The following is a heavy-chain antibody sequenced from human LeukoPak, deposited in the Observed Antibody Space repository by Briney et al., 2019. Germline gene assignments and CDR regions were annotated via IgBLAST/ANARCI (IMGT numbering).Heavy chain of an antibody. D-gene: IGHD2-2*01. J-gene: IGHJ2*01. CDR3: ARPSSTSRWYFDL. Sequence: PSETLSLTCTVSGASISSYYRSWIRQPPGKGLEWIAYISYSGSTNYNPSLKSRVTISVDTSKNQFSLKLTSVTAADTAVYYCARPSSTSRWYFDLWGRGTLVTVSS. CDR1: GASISSYY. V-gene: IGHV4-59*01. CDR2: ISYSGST.